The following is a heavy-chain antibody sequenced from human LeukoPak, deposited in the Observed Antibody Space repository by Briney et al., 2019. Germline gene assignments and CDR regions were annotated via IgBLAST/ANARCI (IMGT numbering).Heavy chain of an antibody. J-gene: IGHJ4*02. V-gene: IGHV1-2*06. CDR2: INPNSGGT. Sequence: ASVKVSCKAPGFTFTGYYMHWVRQAPGQGLEWMGRINPNSGGTNYAQKFQGRVTMTRDTSISTAYMELSRLRSDDTAVYYCARDLGSSSSGGGYYFDYWGQGTLVTVSS. CDR3: ARDLGSSSSGGGYYFDY. D-gene: IGHD6-6*01. CDR1: GFTFTGYY.